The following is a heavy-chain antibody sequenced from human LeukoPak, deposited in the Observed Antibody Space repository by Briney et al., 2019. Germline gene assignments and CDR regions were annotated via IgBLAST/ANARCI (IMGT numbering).Heavy chain of an antibody. Sequence: GGSLRLSCAASGFTFSNYAMSWVRPAPGKGLEWVSDISGSGGSTYYADSVKGRFTISRDNSKDTLDLQMNSLRAEDTAVYYCAKHPIVGATGNFDYWGQGTLVTVSS. CDR1: GFTFSNYA. CDR3: AKHPIVGATGNFDY. J-gene: IGHJ4*02. D-gene: IGHD1-26*01. CDR2: ISGSGGST. V-gene: IGHV3-23*01.